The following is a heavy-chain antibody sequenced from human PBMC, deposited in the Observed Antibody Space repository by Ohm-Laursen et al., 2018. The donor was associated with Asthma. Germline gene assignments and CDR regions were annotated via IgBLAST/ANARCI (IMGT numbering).Heavy chain of an antibody. J-gene: IGHJ6*02. V-gene: IGHV3-30*18. Sequence: SLRLSCTASGFTFSSYGMHWVRQAPGKGLEWVAVISYDGSNKYYADSVKGRFTISRDNSKNTLYLQMSSLRAEDTAVYYCANALIAAAGIGGMDVWGQGTTVTVSS. D-gene: IGHD6-13*01. CDR2: ISYDGSNK. CDR1: GFTFSSYG. CDR3: ANALIAAAGIGGMDV.